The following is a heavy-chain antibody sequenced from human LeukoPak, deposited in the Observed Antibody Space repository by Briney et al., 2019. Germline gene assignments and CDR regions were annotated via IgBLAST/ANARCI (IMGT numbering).Heavy chain of an antibody. D-gene: IGHD1-1*01. CDR2: IYYSGST. V-gene: IGHV4-59*01. CDR3: ARVSRGYYYYYMDV. J-gene: IGHJ6*03. CDR1: GFTFSSYW. Sequence: PGGSLRLSCAPSGFTFSSYWMSWVRRAPGKGLEWIGYIYYSGSTNYNPSLKSRVTISVDTSKNQFSLKLSSVTAADTAVYYCARVSRGYYYYYMDVWGKGTTVTVSS.